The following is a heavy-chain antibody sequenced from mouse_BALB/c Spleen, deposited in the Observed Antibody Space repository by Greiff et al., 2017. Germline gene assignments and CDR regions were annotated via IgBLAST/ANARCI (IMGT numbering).Heavy chain of an antibody. CDR2: IYPGDGDT. Sequence: VQLLQSGAGLVRPGSSLKLSCTASGYAFSSYWMNWVQQRPGQGLEWIGHIYPGDGDTNYNGKFKGRATLTADKSSSTAYMQLSSITSEDSAVYFCCGGEKGMDYWGQGTSVTVSS. V-gene: IGHV1-80*01. J-gene: IGHJ4*01. CDR3: CGGEKGMDY. CDR1: GYAFSSYW. D-gene: IGHD2-13*01.